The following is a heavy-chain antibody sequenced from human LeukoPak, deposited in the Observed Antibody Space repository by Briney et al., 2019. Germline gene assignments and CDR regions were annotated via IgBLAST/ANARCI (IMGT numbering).Heavy chain of an antibody. CDR3: ARMESWELPVSATKYYYGMDV. CDR1: GFTFNTYT. Sequence: GGSLRLSCAASGFTFNTYTMNWVRQAPGKGLEWVSFIGSSSDYIYYADSVKGRFTISRDNAKKSLYLQMNSLRAEDTAVYYCARMESWELPVSATKYYYGMDVWGQGTTVTVSS. J-gene: IGHJ6*02. CDR2: IGSSSDYI. D-gene: IGHD1-26*01. V-gene: IGHV3-21*01.